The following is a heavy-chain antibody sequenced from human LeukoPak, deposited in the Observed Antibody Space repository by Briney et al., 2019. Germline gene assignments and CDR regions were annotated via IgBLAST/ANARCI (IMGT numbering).Heavy chain of an antibody. D-gene: IGHD3-10*01. J-gene: IGHJ4*02. Sequence: PSETLSLTCTVSGGSISSSPYYWGLVRQPPGKGLEWIGSIYYSGSTYYNPSLRSRVTISVDTSKNQFSLKLSSVTAADTAVYYCAGHGSGSYYRFDYWGQGTLVTVSS. CDR3: AGHGSGSYYRFDY. CDR2: IYYSGST. CDR1: GGSISSSPYY. V-gene: IGHV4-39*01.